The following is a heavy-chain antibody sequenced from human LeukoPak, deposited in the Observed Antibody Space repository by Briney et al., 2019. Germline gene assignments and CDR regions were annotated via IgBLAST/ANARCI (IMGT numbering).Heavy chain of an antibody. V-gene: IGHV3-33*01. D-gene: IGHD3-10*01. J-gene: IGHJ5*02. CDR3: ARVRTYYGSGSYYNWFDP. CDR1: GFTFSSYG. CDR2: IWYDGSNK. Sequence: PGGSLRLSCAASGFTFSSYGMHWVRQAPGKGLEWVAVIWYDGSNKYYADSVKGRFTISRDNSKNTLYLQMNSLRAEDTAVYYCARVRTYYGSGSYYNWFDPWGQGTLVTVSS.